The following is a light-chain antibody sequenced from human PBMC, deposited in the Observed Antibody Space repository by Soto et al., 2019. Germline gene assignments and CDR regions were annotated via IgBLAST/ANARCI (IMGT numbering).Light chain of an antibody. J-gene: IGKJ1*01. V-gene: IGKV3-15*01. CDR2: AAS. Sequence: EMAVTQSPATLAVSPLAITALXWGASQSVASNLAWYQQKPGQTPRLLIYAASTRATGIPARFSGSGSGTDFNLTITSLQSEDFAVYYCQQYYHWPRTFGQGTKVDIK. CDR3: QQYYHWPRT. CDR1: QSVASN.